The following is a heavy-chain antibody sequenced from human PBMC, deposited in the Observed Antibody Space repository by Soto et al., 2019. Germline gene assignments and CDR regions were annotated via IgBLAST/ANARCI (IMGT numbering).Heavy chain of an antibody. CDR1: GFTFSSYG. CDR2: IWYDGSNK. D-gene: IGHD2-2*01. V-gene: IGHV3-33*01. CDR3: ARSDIVVVPAALDY. J-gene: IGHJ4*02. Sequence: QVQLVESGGGVVQPGRSLRLSCAASGFTFSSYGMHWVRQAPGKGLEWVAVIWYDGSNKYYADSVKGRFTISRDNSKNTLYLQMNSLRAEDTAVYYCARSDIVVVPAALDYWGQGTLVTVSS.